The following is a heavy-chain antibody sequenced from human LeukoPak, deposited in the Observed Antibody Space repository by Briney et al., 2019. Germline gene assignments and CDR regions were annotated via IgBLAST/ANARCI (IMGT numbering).Heavy chain of an antibody. J-gene: IGHJ5*02. D-gene: IGHD4-17*01. CDR3: ARNPDYGDYEGNWFDP. CDR1: GGSISSSGFY. Sequence: PSETLSLTCSVSGGSISSSGFYWGWIRQPPGTGLEWIGSVYYSGSTYYNPSLKSRVTISVDTSKNQFSLKLSSVTAADTAVYYCARNPDYGDYEGNWFDPWGQGTLVTVSS. V-gene: IGHV4-39*07. CDR2: VYYSGST.